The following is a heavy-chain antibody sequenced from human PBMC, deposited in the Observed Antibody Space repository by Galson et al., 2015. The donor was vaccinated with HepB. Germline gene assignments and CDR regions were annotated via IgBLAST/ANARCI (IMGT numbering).Heavy chain of an antibody. Sequence: SLRLSCAASGFTFSSYAMHWVRQAPGKGLEWVAVISYDGSNKYYADSVKGRFTISRDNSKNTLYLQMNSLRAEDTAVYYCASEGDIVVVPAAIPGFDYWGQGTLVTVSS. CDR1: GFTFSSYA. D-gene: IGHD2-2*02. CDR2: ISYDGSNK. CDR3: ASEGDIVVVPAAIPGFDY. J-gene: IGHJ4*02. V-gene: IGHV3-30-3*01.